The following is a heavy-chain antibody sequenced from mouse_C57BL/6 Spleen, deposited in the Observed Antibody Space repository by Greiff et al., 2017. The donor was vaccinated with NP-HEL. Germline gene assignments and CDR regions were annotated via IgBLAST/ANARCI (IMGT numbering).Heavy chain of an antibody. D-gene: IGHD1-1*01. CDR3: ARGSTVVADYYAMDY. V-gene: IGHV1-81*01. Sequence: QVQLKQSGAELARPGASVTLSCKASGYTFTSYGISWVKQRTGQGLEWIGEIYPRSGNTYYNEKFKGKATLTADKSSSTAYMELRSLTSEDSAVYFCARGSTVVADYYAMDYWGQGTSVTVSS. CDR1: GYTFTSYG. J-gene: IGHJ4*01. CDR2: IYPRSGNT.